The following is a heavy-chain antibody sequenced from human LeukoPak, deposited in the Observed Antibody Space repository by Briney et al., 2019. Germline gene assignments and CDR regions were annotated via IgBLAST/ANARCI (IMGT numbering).Heavy chain of an antibody. CDR3: VRDSRPGGAMGLYHNFDL. D-gene: IGHD3-16*01. J-gene: IGHJ4*02. Sequence: PGGSLRLSCAASGFTFSSYWVHWVRQAPGKGLVWVSRINSDGSSTSYADSVKGRFTISRDNSKNLLDLQMNRLRGDDTALYFCVRDSRPGGAMGLYHNFDLWGLGTLVTVS. CDR2: INSDGSST. V-gene: IGHV3-74*01. CDR1: GFTFSSYW.